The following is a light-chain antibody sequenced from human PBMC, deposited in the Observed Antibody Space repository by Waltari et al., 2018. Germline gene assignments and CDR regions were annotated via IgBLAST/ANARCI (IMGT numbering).Light chain of an antibody. Sequence: QMREKGPRFLMKVDIVGSHSRGDGIPDRFSCSSAGDELYLSISSLQSEDEADYDCQTGGHGTWVFGGGTKLTVL. CDR2: VDIVGSH. V-gene: IGLV4-69*01. J-gene: IGLJ3*02. CDR3: QTGGHGTWV.